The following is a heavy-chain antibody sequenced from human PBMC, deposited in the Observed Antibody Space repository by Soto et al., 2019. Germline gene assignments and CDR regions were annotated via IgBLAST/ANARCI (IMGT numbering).Heavy chain of an antibody. V-gene: IGHV1-69*02. J-gene: IGHJ5*02. CDR2: IIPIFGIA. D-gene: IGHD5-18*01. CDR1: GYTFSSYT. Sequence: SVKVSCKASGYTFSSYTISWLRQAPGQGLEWMGRIIPIFGIANYAQKFQGRVTITADESTSTAYMELSSLRSEDTAVYYCARTPGYSYGYNWFDPWGQGTLVTVSS. CDR3: ARTPGYSYGYNWFDP.